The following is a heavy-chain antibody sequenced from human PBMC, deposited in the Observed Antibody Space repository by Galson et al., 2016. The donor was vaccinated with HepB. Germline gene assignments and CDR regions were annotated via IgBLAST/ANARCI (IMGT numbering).Heavy chain of an antibody. V-gene: IGHV3-48*01. CDR1: GFTFSSYS. J-gene: IGHJ4*02. CDR2: ISSSSTTI. CDR3: AREAAAGY. Sequence: SLRLSCAASGFTFSSYSMNWVSQAPGKGLEWVSYISSSSTTIYYAESVKGRFTISRDNAKNSLYLQMSSLRAEDTAVYYCAREAAAGYWGQGTLVTVSS. D-gene: IGHD6-25*01.